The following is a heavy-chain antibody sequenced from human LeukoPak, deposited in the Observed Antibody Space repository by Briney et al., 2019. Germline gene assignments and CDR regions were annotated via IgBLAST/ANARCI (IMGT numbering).Heavy chain of an antibody. V-gene: IGHV3-30*02. D-gene: IGHD3-9*01. J-gene: IGHJ3*02. CDR1: GFTFSSYG. Sequence: GGSLRLSCAASGFTFSSYGMHWVRQAPGKGLEWVAFIRYDGSNKYYADSVKGRFTISRDNSKNTLYLQMNSLRAEDTAVYYCAKDIDDILTGRGTPGAFDIWGQGTMVTVSS. CDR2: IRYDGSNK. CDR3: AKDIDDILTGRGTPGAFDI.